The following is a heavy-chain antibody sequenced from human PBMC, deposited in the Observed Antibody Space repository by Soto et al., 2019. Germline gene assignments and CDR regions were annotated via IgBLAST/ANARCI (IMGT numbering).Heavy chain of an antibody. CDR3: ARVSYYYDSSGQGAFDI. CDR1: GYTFTSYG. CDR2: ISAYNGNT. Sequence: QVQLVQSGTEVKKPGASVKVSCKASGYTFTSYGISWVRQVPGQGLEWMGWISAYNGNTNYAQNLQGRVTVTTDTSTNTAYMELRSLRSDDTAVYYCARVSYYYDSSGQGAFDIWGQGTMVTVSS. J-gene: IGHJ3*02. D-gene: IGHD3-22*01. V-gene: IGHV1-18*01.